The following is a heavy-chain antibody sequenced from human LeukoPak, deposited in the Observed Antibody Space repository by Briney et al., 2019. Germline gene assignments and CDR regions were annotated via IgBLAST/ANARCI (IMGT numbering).Heavy chain of an antibody. D-gene: IGHD3-10*01. CDR3: ARDQGLTYYYGSGSYIVGYFDY. CDR2: IYHSGST. CDR1: GGSISSSSYY. Sequence: SETLSLTCTVSGGSISSSSYYWGWIRQPPGKGLEWIGSIYHSGSTYYNPSLKSRVTISVDTSKNQFSLKLSSVTAADTAVYYCARDQGLTYYYGSGSYIVGYFDYWGQGTLVTVSS. V-gene: IGHV4-39*02. J-gene: IGHJ4*02.